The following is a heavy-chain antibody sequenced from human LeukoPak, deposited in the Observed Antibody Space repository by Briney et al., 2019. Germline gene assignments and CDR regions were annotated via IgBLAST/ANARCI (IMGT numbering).Heavy chain of an antibody. Sequence: GGSLRLSCAVSGFTFSDYYMSWIRHAPGKGLEWVSVLYSGGSIFYADSVKGRFTISRDISKNMLYLQMNSLRADDTAVYYCARGAISSWYEDWGQGTLVTVSS. V-gene: IGHV3-66*01. CDR1: GFTFSDYY. CDR2: LYSGGSI. CDR3: ARGAISSWYED. D-gene: IGHD6-13*01. J-gene: IGHJ4*02.